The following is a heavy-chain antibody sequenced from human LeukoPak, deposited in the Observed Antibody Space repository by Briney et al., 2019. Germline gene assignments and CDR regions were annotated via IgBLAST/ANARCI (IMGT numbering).Heavy chain of an antibody. D-gene: IGHD5-18*01. CDR3: ARPVDTASLVN. CDR2: INPSGGSA. V-gene: IGHV1-46*01. CDR1: GYTFINYY. J-gene: IGHJ4*02. Sequence: ASVKVSCKASGYTFINYYMHWVRQAPGQGLEWMGIINPSGGSAYYAQKFQGRVTMTSDASTSTFHMELSSLRSEDTAVYYCARPVDTASLVNWGQGTLVTVSS.